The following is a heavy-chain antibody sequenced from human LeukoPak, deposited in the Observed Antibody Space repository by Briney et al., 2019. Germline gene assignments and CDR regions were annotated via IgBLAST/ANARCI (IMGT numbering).Heavy chain of an antibody. J-gene: IGHJ6*02. CDR2: TYYRSKWYN. Sequence: SQTLSLTCAISGDSVSSNSAVWNWIRQSPSRGLEWLGRTYYRSKWYNDYAVSVKSRITINPDTSKNQFSLQLNSVTPEDTAVYYCAREPYDSSGQDYYYYGMDVWGQGTTVTVSS. V-gene: IGHV6-1*01. CDR3: AREPYDSSGQDYYYYGMDV. CDR1: GDSVSSNSAV. D-gene: IGHD3-22*01.